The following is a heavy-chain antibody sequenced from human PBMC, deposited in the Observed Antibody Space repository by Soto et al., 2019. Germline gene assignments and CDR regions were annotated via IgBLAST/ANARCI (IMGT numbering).Heavy chain of an antibody. D-gene: IGHD6-6*01. J-gene: IGHJ4*02. Sequence: QVHLVQSGAEVKKAGSSVKVSCKTSGGTISTYAISWVRQAPGQGLEWMRKIIPVLGVSDYAQKFQGRLTITADKSTATAYMELSSLRSEDTAVYYCARGGQQVVSFDYWGQGTLVSVSS. V-gene: IGHV1-69*04. CDR3: ARGGQQVVSFDY. CDR1: GGTISTYA. CDR2: IIPVLGVS.